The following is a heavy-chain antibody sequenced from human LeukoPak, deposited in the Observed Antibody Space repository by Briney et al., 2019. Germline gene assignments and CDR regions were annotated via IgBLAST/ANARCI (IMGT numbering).Heavy chain of an antibody. CDR1: GFTFSSYA. CDR3: AKGYSSTSGHWVDP. CDR2: ISVSGGTT. V-gene: IGHV3-23*01. J-gene: IGHJ5*02. D-gene: IGHD2-2*01. Sequence: GASLRLSCAASGFTFSSYAMSWVRQAPGKGLEWVSAISVSGGTTYYADSVKGRFTISRDNSKNSLYLQINSLRAEDTAVYCCAKGYSSTSGHWVDPWGQGTLVTVSS.